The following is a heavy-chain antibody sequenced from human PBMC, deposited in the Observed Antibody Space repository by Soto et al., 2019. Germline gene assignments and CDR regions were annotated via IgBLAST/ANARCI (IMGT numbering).Heavy chain of an antibody. CDR3: ARHSSRWSFDY. V-gene: IGHV1-3*01. CDR1: GYTFTSWP. J-gene: IGHJ4*02. D-gene: IGHD6-13*01. CDR2: INAGNGDT. Sequence: ASVKVSCKASGYTFTSWPMHWVRQAPGQRLEWMGWINAGNGDTKYSQKFQGRVTITRDTSASTAYMELSSLRSEDTAVYYCARHSSRWSFDYWAQGTLVTVS.